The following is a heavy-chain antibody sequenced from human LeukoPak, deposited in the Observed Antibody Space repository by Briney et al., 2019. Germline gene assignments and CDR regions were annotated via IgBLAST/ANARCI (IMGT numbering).Heavy chain of an antibody. Sequence: GGSLRLSCAASGFTFSSYSMNWVRQAPGKGLEWVSYISSSSSTIYYADSVKGRFTISRDNSKNTLYLQMNSLRAEDTAVYYCAARSSGWSSDYWGQGTLVTVSS. D-gene: IGHD6-19*01. V-gene: IGHV3-48*01. CDR1: GFTFSSYS. CDR2: ISSSSSTI. J-gene: IGHJ4*02. CDR3: AARSSGWSSDY.